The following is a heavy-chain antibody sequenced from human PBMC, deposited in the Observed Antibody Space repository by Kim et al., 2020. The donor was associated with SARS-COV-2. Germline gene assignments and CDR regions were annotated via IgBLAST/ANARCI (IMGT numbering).Heavy chain of an antibody. CDR1: GGSISSGGYS. J-gene: IGHJ5*02. Sequence: SETLSLTCAVSGGSISSGGYSWSWIRQPPGKGLEWIGYIYYSGSTYYNPSLKSRVTISVDRSKNQFSLKLSSVTAADTAVYYCARQVHHVGSGTGRFDPWGQGTLVTVSS. D-gene: IGHD1-26*01. V-gene: IGHV4-30-2*01. CDR2: IYYSGST. CDR3: ARQVHHVGSGTGRFDP.